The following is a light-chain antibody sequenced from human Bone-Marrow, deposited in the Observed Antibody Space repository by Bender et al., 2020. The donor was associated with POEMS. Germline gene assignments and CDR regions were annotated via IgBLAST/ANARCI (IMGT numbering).Light chain of an antibody. V-gene: IGLV1-44*01. CDR1: SSNIGAHA. Sequence: QSVLTQPPSASGTPGQRVTISCSGGSSNIGAHAVNWYQHLPGTAPKLLIYSSHRRPSEVPDRFSGSRSGTSASLAISGLQSEDEADYFCATWDDRMTAWVFGGGTNLTVL. J-gene: IGLJ3*02. CDR3: ATWDDRMTAWV. CDR2: SSH.